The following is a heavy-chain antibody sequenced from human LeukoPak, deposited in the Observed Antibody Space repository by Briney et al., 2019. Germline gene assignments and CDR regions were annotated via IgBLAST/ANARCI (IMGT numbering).Heavy chain of an antibody. CDR3: AREVTLRF. J-gene: IGHJ4*02. D-gene: IGHD2-21*02. CDR1: GYTFTDHY. Sequence: GASVKVSCKASGYTFTDHYMHWVRQAPGQGLEWVGWINPNNGVTHYAQKFHDRVTMTRDTSITTAYMELNRLTSDDTAVYYCAREVTLRFWGQGTLLTVSS. V-gene: IGHV1-2*02. CDR2: INPNNGVT.